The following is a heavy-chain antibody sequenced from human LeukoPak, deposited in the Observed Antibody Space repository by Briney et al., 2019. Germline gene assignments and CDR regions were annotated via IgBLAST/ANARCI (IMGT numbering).Heavy chain of an antibody. V-gene: IGHV3-74*01. Sequence: PGGSLRLSCAASGFTFSSYWMHWVRQAPGKGLVWVSRINSDGSSTSYADSVKGRFTISRDNAKNTLYLQMNSLRAEDTAVYYCAREGYGDAFDIWGQGKMVTVSS. D-gene: IGHD1-1*01. J-gene: IGHJ3*02. CDR2: INSDGSST. CDR3: AREGYGDAFDI. CDR1: GFTFSSYW.